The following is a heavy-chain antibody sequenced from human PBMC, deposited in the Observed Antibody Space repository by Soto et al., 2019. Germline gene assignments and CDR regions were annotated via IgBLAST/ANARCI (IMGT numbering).Heavy chain of an antibody. J-gene: IGHJ4*02. V-gene: IGHV3-33*01. D-gene: IGHD3-22*01. CDR1: GFTFSSYG. Sequence: QVQLVESGGGVVQPGRSLRLSCAASGFTFSSYGMHWVRQAPGKGLEWVAVIWYDGSNKYYADSVKGRFTISGDNSKNTLYLQMNSLRAEDTAVYYCARGGRGYYDSSGYYVDYWGQGTLVTVSS. CDR2: IWYDGSNK. CDR3: ARGGRGYYDSSGYYVDY.